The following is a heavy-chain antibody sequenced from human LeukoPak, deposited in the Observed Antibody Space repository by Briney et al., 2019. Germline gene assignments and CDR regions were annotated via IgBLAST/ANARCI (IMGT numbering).Heavy chain of an antibody. V-gene: IGHV1-69*13. J-gene: IGHJ4*02. D-gene: IGHD6-25*01. Sequence: SVKVSCKASGGTFSSYAISWVRQAPRQGLEWMGGIIPIFGTANYAQKFQGRVTITADESTSTAYMELSSLRSEDTAVYYCARDHWAARCANLFDYWGQGTLVTVSS. CDR1: GGTFSSYA. CDR2: IIPIFGTA. CDR3: ARDHWAARCANLFDY.